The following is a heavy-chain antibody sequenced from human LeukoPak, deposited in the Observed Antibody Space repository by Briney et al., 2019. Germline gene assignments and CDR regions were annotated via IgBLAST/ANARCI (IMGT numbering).Heavy chain of an antibody. D-gene: IGHD6-13*01. V-gene: IGHV1-69-2*01. CDR2: VDPEDGET. CDR1: GYTFTDYY. Sequence: ASVKVSCKVSGYTFTDYYMHWVQQAPGKGLEWMGLVDPEDGETIYAEKFQGRVTITADTSTDTAYMELSSLRSEDTAVYYCATGGIAAAGQLDYWGQGTLVTVA. J-gene: IGHJ4*02. CDR3: ATGGIAAAGQLDY.